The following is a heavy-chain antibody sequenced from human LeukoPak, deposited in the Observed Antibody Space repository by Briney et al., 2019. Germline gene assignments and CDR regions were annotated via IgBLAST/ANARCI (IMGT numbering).Heavy chain of an antibody. D-gene: IGHD6-13*01. Sequence: GGSLRLSCAASGFTVSSNYMNWVRQAPGKGLEWVSVIYSGGNTYYADSVKGRFTISRDNSKNTLYLQMDSLRAEDTAVYYCARRSPIAGAGPRRLEDWGQGTLVSVSS. J-gene: IGHJ4*02. CDR2: IYSGGNT. CDR1: GFTVSSNY. V-gene: IGHV3-66*04. CDR3: ARRSPIAGAGPRRLED.